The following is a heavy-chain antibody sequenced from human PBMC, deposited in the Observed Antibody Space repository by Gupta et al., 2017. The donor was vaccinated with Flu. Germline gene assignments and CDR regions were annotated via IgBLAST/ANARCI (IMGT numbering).Heavy chain of an antibody. V-gene: IGHV4-31*03. CDR2: IYYSGST. J-gene: IGHJ2*01. D-gene: IGHD2-2*01. CDR1: GGSISSGGYY. Sequence: QVQLQESGPGLVKPSQTLSLTCTVSGGSISSGGYYWSWILQHPGKGLEWIGYIYYSGSTYYNPSLKSRVTISVDTSKNQFSLKLSSVTAADTAVYYCAREEIVVVPAARYFDLWGRGTLVTVSS. CDR3: AREEIVVVPAARYFDL.